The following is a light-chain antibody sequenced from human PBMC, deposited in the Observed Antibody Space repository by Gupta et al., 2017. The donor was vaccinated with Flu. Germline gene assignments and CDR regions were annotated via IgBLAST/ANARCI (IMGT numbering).Light chain of an antibody. Sequence: DIQMTQSPSTLSASVGDRVTITCRASQSISSWLAWYQHKPGKAPKLLIYKASSLESGVPSRFSGSGSGTEFTLTISSLQPDDFATYYCQHENSYSKTFGQGTKVEIK. CDR2: KAS. J-gene: IGKJ1*01. CDR1: QSISSW. V-gene: IGKV1-5*03. CDR3: QHENSYSKT.